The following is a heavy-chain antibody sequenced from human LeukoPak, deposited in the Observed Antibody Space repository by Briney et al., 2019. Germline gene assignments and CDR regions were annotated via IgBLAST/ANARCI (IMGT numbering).Heavy chain of an antibody. J-gene: IGHJ4*02. CDR1: GFTVSSNY. V-gene: IGHV3-53*01. Sequence: SGGSLRLSCAASGFTVSSNYMSWVRQAPGEGLEWVSVIYSGGSTYYADSVKGRFTISRDNSKNTLYLQMNSLRAEDTAVYYCASSIVGAPPGDYWGQGTLVTVSS. CDR3: ASSIVGAPPGDY. CDR2: IYSGGST. D-gene: IGHD1-26*01.